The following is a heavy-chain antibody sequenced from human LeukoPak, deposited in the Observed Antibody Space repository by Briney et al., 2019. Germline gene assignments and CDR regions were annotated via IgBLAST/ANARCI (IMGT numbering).Heavy chain of an antibody. CDR3: ARESSYYYGSGSSYYFDY. CDR2: ISSSSSYI. Sequence: GGSLRLSCAASGFTFSSYSMNWVRQAPGKGLEWVSSISSSSSYIYYADSVKGRFTISRDNAKNSLYLQMNSRRAEDTAVYYCARESSYYYGSGSSYYFDYWGQGTLVTVSS. J-gene: IGHJ4*02. CDR1: GFTFSSYS. V-gene: IGHV3-21*01. D-gene: IGHD3-10*01.